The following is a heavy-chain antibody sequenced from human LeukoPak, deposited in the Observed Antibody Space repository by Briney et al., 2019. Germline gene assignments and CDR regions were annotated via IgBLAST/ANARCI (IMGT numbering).Heavy chain of an antibody. CDR3: ARVRVDRSAPKGYLDY. J-gene: IGHJ4*02. CDR2: ISGGDGTT. Sequence: GGSLRLSCAASGLTFTSYAMSCVREAPGKGLEWVSAISGGDGTTYYADSVKGRFTIYRDNSKNTLYLQMDSLKAEDTAVYHCARVRVDRSAPKGYLDYWGQGTLVTVSS. V-gene: IGHV3-23*01. CDR1: GLTFTSYA. D-gene: IGHD2-2*01.